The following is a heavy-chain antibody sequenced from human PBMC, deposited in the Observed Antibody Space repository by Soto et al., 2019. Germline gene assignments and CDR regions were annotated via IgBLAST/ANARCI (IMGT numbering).Heavy chain of an antibody. D-gene: IGHD3-10*01. Sequence: QVQLVQSGAEVKKTGASVKVSCKASGYTFIGYYIHWVRQAPGQGLEWMGWINPNSGGTNYAQRFQGWVTMPRDRSISTAYMELSRLKSDDTSVYYCARVGGGLASLGYYGMDVWGQGTTVTVSS. CDR2: INPNSGGT. V-gene: IGHV1-2*04. J-gene: IGHJ6*02. CDR1: GYTFIGYY. CDR3: ARVGGGLASLGYYGMDV.